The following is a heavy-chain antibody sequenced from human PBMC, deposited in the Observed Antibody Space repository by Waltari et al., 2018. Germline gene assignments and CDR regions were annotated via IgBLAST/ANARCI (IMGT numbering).Heavy chain of an antibody. D-gene: IGHD2-2*01. CDR2: IRSETYGGTI. J-gene: IGHJ6*02. CDR3: ARDQLAYGMDV. CDR1: GFPFGDYP. V-gene: IGHV3-49*03. Sequence: DVQVVESGGGLVQPGRSRRLSCTGFGFPFGDYPLSWFRPGPGKGLEGVGLIRSETYGGTIDYAASVKGRFSISRDDSKSIAYLQMNGLKTDDTGVYYCARDQLAYGMDVWGQGTTVTVS.